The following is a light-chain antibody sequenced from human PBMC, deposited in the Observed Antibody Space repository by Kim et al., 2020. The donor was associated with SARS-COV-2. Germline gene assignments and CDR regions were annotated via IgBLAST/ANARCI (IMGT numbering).Light chain of an antibody. CDR2: AAS. J-gene: IGKJ1*01. V-gene: IGKV1-39*01. CDR3: QQSYGIPRT. Sequence: ASVGDRVTIPCRASQSISSYLNWYQQRPGKVPKLLIYAASSLQSGVPSRFSGSGSGTDFTLTISSLQPEDFATYYCQQSYGIPRTFGQGTKVDNQT. CDR1: QSISSY.